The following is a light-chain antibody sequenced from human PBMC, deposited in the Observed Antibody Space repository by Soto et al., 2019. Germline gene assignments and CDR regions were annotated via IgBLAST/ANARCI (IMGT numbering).Light chain of an antibody. CDR1: QTISSW. Sequence: DIQMTQSPSTLSGSVGDRVTITCRASQTISSWLAWYQQKPGKAPKLLIYKASTLESGVPSRFSGSGSGTEFTLTISSLQPDDFAIYYCQQYNSYPLTFGGGTKVDIK. J-gene: IGKJ4*01. CDR2: KAS. V-gene: IGKV1-5*03. CDR3: QQYNSYPLT.